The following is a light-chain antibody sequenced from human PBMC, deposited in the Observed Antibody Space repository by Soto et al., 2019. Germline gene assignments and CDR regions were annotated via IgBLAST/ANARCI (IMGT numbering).Light chain of an antibody. J-gene: IGLJ1*01. Sequence: SYELTQPPSVSVAPGQTARITCGGNNSGSKSVHWYQQKPGQAPVLVVYDDSDRPSGIPQRFSGSNSGNTATLTISRVEAGDEADYYCQVWDSSSEHYVFGPGTKLTVL. CDR1: NSGSKS. CDR2: DDS. CDR3: QVWDSSSEHYV. V-gene: IGLV3-21*02.